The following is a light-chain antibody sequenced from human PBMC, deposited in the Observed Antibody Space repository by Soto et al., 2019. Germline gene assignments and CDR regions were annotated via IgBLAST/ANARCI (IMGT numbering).Light chain of an antibody. CDR1: SSDVGGYNY. V-gene: IGLV2-14*01. J-gene: IGLJ2*01. CDR3: SSYTIISTPYVV. Sequence: QSALTQPASVSGSPGQSITISCTGTSSDVGGYNYVSWYQQHPGKAPKLMIYEVSNRPSGVSNRFSGSKSGNTASLTISGLQAEDEADYYCSSYTIISTPYVVSCGGTKLTVL. CDR2: EVS.